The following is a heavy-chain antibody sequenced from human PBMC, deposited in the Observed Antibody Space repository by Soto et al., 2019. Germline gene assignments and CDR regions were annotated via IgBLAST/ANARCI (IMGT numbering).Heavy chain of an antibody. CDR2: ISHGGST. CDR3: ARVGPWVPYYYDSSPYTFENWFDP. Sequence: SETLSLTCAVSGYSISSGYYLGWLRQPPGKGLEGVGSISHGGSTYYNPSHNTRVTLSIDMPNNHVSLILTSVTAADTAVYYCARVGPWVPYYYDSSPYTFENWFDPWGQGTLVTVSS. CDR1: GYSISSGYY. V-gene: IGHV4-38-2*01. D-gene: IGHD3-22*01. J-gene: IGHJ5*02.